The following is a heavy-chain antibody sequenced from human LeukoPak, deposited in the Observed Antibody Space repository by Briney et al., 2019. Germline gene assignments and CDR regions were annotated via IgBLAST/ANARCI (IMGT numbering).Heavy chain of an antibody. D-gene: IGHD3-16*02. CDR2: IYSGGST. Sequence: PGGSLRLSCAASGFTFTNYDMIWVRQAPGKGLEWVSVIYSGGSTYYADSVKGRFTISRDNSKNTVYLQMNSLRAEDTAVYYCASPAVWGELSLRYWGQGTLVTVSS. J-gene: IGHJ4*02. CDR1: GFTFTNYD. V-gene: IGHV3-53*01. CDR3: ASPAVWGELSLRY.